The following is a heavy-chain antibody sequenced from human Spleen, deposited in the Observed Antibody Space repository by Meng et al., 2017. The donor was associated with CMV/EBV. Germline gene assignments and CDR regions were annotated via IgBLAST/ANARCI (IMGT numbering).Heavy chain of an antibody. CDR3: ARGRSRYSDFLGASYTADCFDI. CDR1: GYSFTHYW. D-gene: IGHD3-3*01. Sequence: GESLKISCQGSGYSFTHYWIGWVRQMPGKGLEWLGTIYPGDANTRYSPSFQGQVTISADKSISTAFLQWSSLKASDTAIYYCARGRSRYSDFLGASYTADCFDIWGQGTLVTVSS. V-gene: IGHV5-51*01. J-gene: IGHJ3*02. CDR2: IYPGDANT.